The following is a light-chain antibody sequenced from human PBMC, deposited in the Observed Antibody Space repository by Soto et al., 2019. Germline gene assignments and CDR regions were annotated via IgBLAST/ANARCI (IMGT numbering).Light chain of an antibody. CDR3: QLYYNSVLT. CDR1: QTISSW. Sequence: DVQITLSPSGLSGSIRDKVTITFRASQTISSWLAWYQQKPGKAPKLLIYKASTLKSGVPSRFSGSGSGTEFPLTIISLQPEDSARYYSQLYYNSVLTFAGGTKVAI. CDR2: KAS. V-gene: IGKV1-5*03. J-gene: IGKJ4*01.